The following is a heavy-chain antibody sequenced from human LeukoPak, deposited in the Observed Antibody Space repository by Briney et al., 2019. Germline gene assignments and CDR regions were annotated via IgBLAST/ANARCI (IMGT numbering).Heavy chain of an antibody. CDR3: ARLAYCGGDCYYYFDY. Sequence: GESLKISCKGSGYSFTSYWIGWVRQLPEKGLEWMGIIYPGDSDTRYSPSFQGQVTISADKSISTAYPQWSSLKASDTAMYYCARLAYCGGDCYYYFDYWGQGTLVTVSS. CDR1: GYSFTSYW. CDR2: IYPGDSDT. D-gene: IGHD2-21*02. V-gene: IGHV5-51*01. J-gene: IGHJ4*02.